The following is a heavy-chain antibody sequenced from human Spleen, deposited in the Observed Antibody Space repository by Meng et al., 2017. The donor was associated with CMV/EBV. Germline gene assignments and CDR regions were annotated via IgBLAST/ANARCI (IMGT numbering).Heavy chain of an antibody. V-gene: IGHV3-33*01. CDR3: ARTSGDGFDY. D-gene: IGHD5-24*01. Sequence: LSFGASGFFFRSYGMHWARQSPGKGLEWVAFIRYDGSQKYYADSVKGRFTISRDDSKNTLDLQMHSLRAEDTAVYYCARTSGDGFDYWGQGTLVTVSS. CDR2: IRYDGSQK. J-gene: IGHJ4*02. CDR1: GFFFRSYG.